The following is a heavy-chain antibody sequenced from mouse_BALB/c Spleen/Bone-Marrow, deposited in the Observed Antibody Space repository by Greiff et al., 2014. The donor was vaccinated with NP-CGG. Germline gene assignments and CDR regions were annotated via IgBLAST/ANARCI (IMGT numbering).Heavy chain of an antibody. Sequence: EVKLMESGGGLVKPGGSLKLSCAASGFTFSVYYMYWVRQTPEKRLEWVATISDGGSYTYYPDSVKGRFTISRDNAKNNLYLQKSSLKSEDTAMYYCVLRWFAYWGQGTLVTVSA. D-gene: IGHD1-1*01. CDR3: VLRWFAY. CDR2: ISDGGSYT. V-gene: IGHV5-4*02. J-gene: IGHJ3*01. CDR1: GFTFSVYY.